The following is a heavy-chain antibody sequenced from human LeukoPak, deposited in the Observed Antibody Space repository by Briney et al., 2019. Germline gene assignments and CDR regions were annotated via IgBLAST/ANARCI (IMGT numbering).Heavy chain of an antibody. V-gene: IGHV1-46*01. CDR3: AGGRGGYDYISFDQ. J-gene: IGHJ4*02. CDR2: ISPTGGST. Sequence: ASVKVSCKASGYTLTSYCMHWVRQAPGQGLEWMGIISPTGGSTSYAQQFQGRVTMTRDTSTSTVYMELSSLRSEATAVYYCAGGRGGYDYISFDQWGQRTLVTVS. CDR1: GYTLTSYC. D-gene: IGHD5-12*01.